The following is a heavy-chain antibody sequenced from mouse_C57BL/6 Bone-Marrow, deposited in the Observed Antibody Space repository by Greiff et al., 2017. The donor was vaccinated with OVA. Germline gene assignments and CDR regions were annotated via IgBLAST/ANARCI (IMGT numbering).Heavy chain of an antibody. CDR2: IHPNSGST. D-gene: IGHD4-1*01. V-gene: IGHV1-64*01. CDR3: ARTGTMGFYYAMDY. J-gene: IGHJ4*01. Sequence: QVQLKQPGAELVKPGASVKLSCKASGYTFTSYWMHWVKQRPGQGLEWIGMIHPNSGSTNYNEKFKSKATLTVDKSSSTAYMQLSSLTSEDSAVYYCARTGTMGFYYAMDYWGQGTSVTVSS. CDR1: GYTFTSYW.